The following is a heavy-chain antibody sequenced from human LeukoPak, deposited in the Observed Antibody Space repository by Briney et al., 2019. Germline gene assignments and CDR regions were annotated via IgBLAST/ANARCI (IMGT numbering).Heavy chain of an antibody. D-gene: IGHD2-8*01. CDR1: GYTFTSYY. Sequence: ASVKVSCKASGYTFTSYYIHWVRQAPGQGLEWMGVINPSGGGTSYAQKFQGRVTMTRDTSTSTVYMDLRSLRSEDTAVYFCARDMLAVPSNWFDPWGQGTLVTVFS. CDR2: INPSGGGT. J-gene: IGHJ5*02. V-gene: IGHV1-46*01. CDR3: ARDMLAVPSNWFDP.